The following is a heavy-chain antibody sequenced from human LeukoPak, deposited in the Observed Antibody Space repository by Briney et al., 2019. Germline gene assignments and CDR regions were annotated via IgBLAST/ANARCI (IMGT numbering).Heavy chain of an antibody. J-gene: IGHJ5*02. CDR2: IYYSGST. V-gene: IGHV4-39*02. Sequence: PSETLSLTCTVSGGSISGSSYYWGWIRQPPGKGLEWIGSIYYSGSTYYNPSLKSRVTISVDTSKNQFSLKLNSVTATDTAVYYCARDREQLVPPGWFDPWGQGTLVTVSS. D-gene: IGHD6-6*01. CDR1: GGSISGSSYY. CDR3: ARDREQLVPPGWFDP.